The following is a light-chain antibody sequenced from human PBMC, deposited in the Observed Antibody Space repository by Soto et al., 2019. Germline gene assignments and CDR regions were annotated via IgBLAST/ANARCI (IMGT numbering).Light chain of an antibody. CDR2: LGS. CDR1: QSLLHSDGYNY. V-gene: IGKV2-28*01. CDR3: VQVLQTPWT. J-gene: IGKJ1*01. Sequence: DFVMTQSPLSLPVTPGELASISCRSSQSLLHSDGYNYLDWYLQKPGQSPQLLIYLGSNRASEVPGRFSGGGSGRDFTLKISRVAAEDVGVYYGVQVLQTPWTFCQGTKVEIK.